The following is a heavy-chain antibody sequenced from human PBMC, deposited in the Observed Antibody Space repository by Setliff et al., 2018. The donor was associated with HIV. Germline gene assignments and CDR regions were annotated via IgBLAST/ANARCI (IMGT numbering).Heavy chain of an antibody. Sequence: PSETLSLTCAVYGGSFSAYHWSWIRQTPGKGLEWLGEINHSGSTAYNLALESRVSMSIDTSKNQFSLKLTSVTAADTAIYYCARGRDYTGSWFRPFYLDFWGLGYLVTVSS. CDR3: ARGRDYTGSWFRPFYLDF. J-gene: IGHJ4*01. D-gene: IGHD3-3*01. V-gene: IGHV4-34*01. CDR2: INHSGST. CDR1: GGSFSAYH.